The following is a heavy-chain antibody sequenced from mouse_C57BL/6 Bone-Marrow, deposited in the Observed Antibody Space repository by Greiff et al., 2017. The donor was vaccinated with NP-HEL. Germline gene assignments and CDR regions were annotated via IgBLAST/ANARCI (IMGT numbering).Heavy chain of an antibody. Sequence: VQLQQPGAELVKPGASVKLSCKASGYTFTSYWMQWVKQRPGQGLEWIGEIDPSDSYTNYNQKFKGKATLTVDTSSSTAYMQLSSLTSEDSAVYYCARDGYCYYAMDYWGQGTSVTVSS. D-gene: IGHD2-3*01. CDR1: GYTFTSYW. V-gene: IGHV1-50*01. J-gene: IGHJ4*01. CDR2: IDPSDSYT. CDR3: ARDGYCYYAMDY.